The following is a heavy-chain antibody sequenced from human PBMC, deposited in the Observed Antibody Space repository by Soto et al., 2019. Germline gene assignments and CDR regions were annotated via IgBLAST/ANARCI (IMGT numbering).Heavy chain of an antibody. CDR2: IDWDDNT. Sequence: PTLVNPTQTLTLTCTFSGFSLTTNGMCLSWIRQPPGEALEWLALIDWDDNTYYSTSLNNRLTLSKDTSKNQVVLLVRHMGPVDTATYYCARIPCGNYYTENFFDPWGQGIPVTVSS. CDR1: GFSLTTNGMC. V-gene: IGHV2-70*01. D-gene: IGHD3-22*01. CDR3: ARIPCGNYYTENFFDP. J-gene: IGHJ5*02.